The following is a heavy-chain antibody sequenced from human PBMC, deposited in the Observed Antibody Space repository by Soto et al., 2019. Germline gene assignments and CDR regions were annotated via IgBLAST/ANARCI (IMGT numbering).Heavy chain of an antibody. V-gene: IGHV1-18*01. CDR3: ARGGTVRGVMWESPSAFDI. CDR1: VYTFTSYG. CDR2: ISAYNGNT. Sequence: GASVTVSCKASVYTFTSYGISWVRQAPGQGLEWMGWISAYNGNTNYAQKLQGRVTMTTDTSTSTAYMELRSLRSDDTAVYYCARGGTVRGVMWESPSAFDIWGQGTMVTVSS. D-gene: IGHD3-10*01. J-gene: IGHJ3*02.